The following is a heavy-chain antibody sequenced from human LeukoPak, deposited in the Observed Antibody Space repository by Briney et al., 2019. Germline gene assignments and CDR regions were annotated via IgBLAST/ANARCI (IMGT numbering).Heavy chain of an antibody. J-gene: IGHJ4*02. CDR1: GYTLTELS. V-gene: IGHV1-24*01. Sequence: ASVKVSYKVSGYTLTELSMHWVRQAPGKGLEWMGGFDPEDGVTIYAQEFQGRVTMTEDTSTDTAYMELSSLRSEDTAVYFCATDLKLALDYWGQGTLVTVSS. CDR3: ATDLKLALDY. CDR2: FDPEDGVT.